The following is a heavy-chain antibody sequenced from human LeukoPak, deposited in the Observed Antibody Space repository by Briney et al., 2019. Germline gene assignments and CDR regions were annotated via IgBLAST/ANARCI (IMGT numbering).Heavy chain of an antibody. CDR3: AKGTPTMIVVVITNSPIDY. V-gene: IGHV3-23*01. D-gene: IGHD3-22*01. J-gene: IGHJ4*02. CDR2: ISGGGGST. CDR1: GFTFSSYA. Sequence: GGSLRLSCAASGFTFSSYAMSWVRQAPGKGLEWVSAISGGGGSTYYADSVKGRFTISRDNSKNTLYLQMNSLRAEDTAVYYCAKGTPTMIVVVITNSPIDYWGQGTLVTVSS.